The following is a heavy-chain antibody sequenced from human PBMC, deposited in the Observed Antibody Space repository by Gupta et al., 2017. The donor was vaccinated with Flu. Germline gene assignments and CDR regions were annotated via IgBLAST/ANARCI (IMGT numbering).Heavy chain of an antibody. CDR2: INRDGSVI. J-gene: IGHJ5*01. Sequence: EVKWVESGGGLGQPGGSLRLACGASGFTLSDYWMRWVRQAPGKGPGWVANINRDGSVINYMDCVSGRFTISRDNAKNAVYCQMNSLIVDDTAVYYCPRDVGSGDYDSWGQGTLVTVSS. CDR3: PRDVGSGDYDS. D-gene: IGHD4-17*01. V-gene: IGHV3-7*01. CDR1: GFTLSDYW.